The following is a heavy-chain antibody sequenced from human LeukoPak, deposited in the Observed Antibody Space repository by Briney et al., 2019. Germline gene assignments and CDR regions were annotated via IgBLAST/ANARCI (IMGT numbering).Heavy chain of an antibody. CDR3: AKAFDYNGLRGEGGSFDC. V-gene: IGHV3-13*01. J-gene: IGHJ4*02. CDR2: IGVGGDT. CDR1: GFNFSKND. D-gene: IGHD4-11*01. Sequence: AGSLRLSCVASGFNFSKNDMHWVRQTTERGLEWVSAIGVGGDTYYADPVKGRFSISRENGKNSVYLQMNSLRAGDTAVYFCAKAFDYNGLRGEGGSFDCWGQGALVNVSS.